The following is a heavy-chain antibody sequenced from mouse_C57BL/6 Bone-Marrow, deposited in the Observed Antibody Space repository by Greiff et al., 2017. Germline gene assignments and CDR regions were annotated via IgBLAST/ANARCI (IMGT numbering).Heavy chain of an antibody. D-gene: IGHD2-5*01. CDR3: TRDSNYWFAY. J-gene: IGHJ3*01. V-gene: IGHV5-9-1*02. CDR1: GFTFSSYA. CDR2: ISSGGDYI. Sequence: EVKVVESGEGLVKPGGSLKLSCAASGFTFSSYAMSWVRQTPEKRLEWVAYISSGGDYIYYADTVKGRFTISRDNARNTLYLQMSSLKSEDTAMYYCTRDSNYWFAYWGQGTLVTVSA.